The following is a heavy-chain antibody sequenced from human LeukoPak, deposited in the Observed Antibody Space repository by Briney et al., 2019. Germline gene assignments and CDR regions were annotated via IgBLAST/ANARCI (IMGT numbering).Heavy chain of an antibody. J-gene: IGHJ3*02. CDR2: IYYSGST. D-gene: IGHD3-3*01. CDR1: GGSISSSSYY. CDR3: AGDENYDFWSGYRGGAFDI. V-gene: IGHV4-39*07. Sequence: PSETLSLTCTVSGGSISSSSYYWGWIRQPPGKGLEWIGSIYYSGSTYYNPSLKSRVTISVDTSKNQFSLKLSSVTAADTAVYYCAGDENYDFWSGYRGGAFDIWGQGTMVTVSS.